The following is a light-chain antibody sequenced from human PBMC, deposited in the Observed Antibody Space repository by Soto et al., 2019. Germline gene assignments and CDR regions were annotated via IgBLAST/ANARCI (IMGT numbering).Light chain of an antibody. J-gene: IGKJ1*01. Sequence: ETVMTQSPATLSLSPGERATLSCRASQSVSSSYLAWYQQKPGQAPRLLIYGASSRATGIPDRFSGSGSGTDFTLTISRLEPEDFAVYYCQRYGSSRTFGQGTKVDIK. CDR3: QRYGSSRT. V-gene: IGKV3-20*01. CDR1: QSVSSSY. CDR2: GAS.